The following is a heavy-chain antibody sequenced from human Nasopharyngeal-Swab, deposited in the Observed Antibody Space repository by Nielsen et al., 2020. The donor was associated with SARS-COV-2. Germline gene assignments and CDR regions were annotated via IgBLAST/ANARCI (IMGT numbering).Heavy chain of an antibody. Sequence: SGPTLVKPTQTLTLTCTFSGFSLSTSGMCVSWNRQPPGKALEWLARIDWDDDKYYSTSLKTRLTISKDTSKNQVVLTMTNMDPVDTATYYCARTSYYGGNSGFDYWGQGTLVTVSS. CDR2: IDWDDDK. D-gene: IGHD4-23*01. J-gene: IGHJ4*02. V-gene: IGHV2-70*11. CDR3: ARTSYYGGNSGFDY. CDR1: GFSLSTSGMC.